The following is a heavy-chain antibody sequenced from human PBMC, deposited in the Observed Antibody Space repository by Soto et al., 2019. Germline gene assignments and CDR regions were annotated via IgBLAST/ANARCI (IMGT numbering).Heavy chain of an antibody. CDR1: GGTFSSYA. Sequence: SVKVSCKASGGTFSSYAISWVRQAPGQGLEWMGGIIPIFGTANYAQKFQGRVTITADESTSTAYMELSSLRSEDTAVYYCVHSSSLFSYKQSVYYYGMDVWGQGTTVTVSS. D-gene: IGHD6-13*01. CDR3: VHSSSLFSYKQSVYYYGMDV. CDR2: IIPIFGTA. V-gene: IGHV1-69*13. J-gene: IGHJ6*02.